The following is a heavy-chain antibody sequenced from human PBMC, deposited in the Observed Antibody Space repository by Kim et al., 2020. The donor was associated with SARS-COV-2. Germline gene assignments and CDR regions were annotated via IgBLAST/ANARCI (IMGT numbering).Heavy chain of an antibody. Sequence: GGSLRLSCAASGFTFSSYWMSWVRQAPGKGLEWVANIKQDGSEKYYVDSVKGRFTISRDNAKNSLYLQMNGLRAEDTAVYYCARWSITIFGVVYYYQYGMDVWGQGTTVTVSS. J-gene: IGHJ6*02. V-gene: IGHV3-7*01. CDR3: ARWSITIFGVVYYYQYGMDV. CDR1: GFTFSSYW. CDR2: IKQDGSEK. D-gene: IGHD3-3*01.